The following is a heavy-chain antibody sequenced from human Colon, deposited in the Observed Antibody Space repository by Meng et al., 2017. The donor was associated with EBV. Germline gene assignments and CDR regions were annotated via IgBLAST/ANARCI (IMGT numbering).Heavy chain of an antibody. CDR1: GGSISSGDYY. Sequence: QVPRQRPGPGLVKLSQTLSLPYTVSGGSISSGDYYWSWIRQPPGNGRDWIGYIYYSGSTYYNPSLKSRVTISVDTSKNQFSLKLSSVTAADTAVYYCARERGRLGAFDYWGQGTLVTVSS. V-gene: IGHV4-30-4*01. CDR2: IYYSGST. D-gene: IGHD5-12*01. CDR3: ARERGRLGAFDY. J-gene: IGHJ4*02.